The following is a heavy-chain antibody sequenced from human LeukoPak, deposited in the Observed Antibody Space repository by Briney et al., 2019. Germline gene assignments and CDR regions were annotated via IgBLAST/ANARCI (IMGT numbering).Heavy chain of an antibody. Sequence: ASVKVSCKASGCTFSSYAISWVRQAPGQGREWMGEIIPIFGRASYAQKFEGRVTITADGSTSTANMELSRLRSEDTAVYYYARDSFSVVAATDSHYYYMDVWGKGPTVTISS. J-gene: IGHJ6*03. CDR2: IIPIFGRA. V-gene: IGHV1-69*13. CDR3: ARDSFSVVAATDSHYYYMDV. CDR1: GCTFSSYA. D-gene: IGHD2-15*01.